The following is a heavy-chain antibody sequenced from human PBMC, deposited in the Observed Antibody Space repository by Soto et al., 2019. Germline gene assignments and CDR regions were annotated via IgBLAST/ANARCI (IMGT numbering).Heavy chain of an antibody. CDR2: IYYSGST. V-gene: IGHV4-39*01. CDR1: GGSISSSSYY. D-gene: IGHD6-19*01. CDR3: ARHLTEQQWPNPYYFDY. Sequence: QLQLQESGPGLVKPSETLSLTCTVSGGSISSSSYYWGWIRQPPGKGLEWIGSIYYSGSTYYNPSLKSRVTISVDTSKNQFSLKLSSVTAADTAVYYCARHLTEQQWPNPYYFDYWGQGTLVTFSS. J-gene: IGHJ4*02.